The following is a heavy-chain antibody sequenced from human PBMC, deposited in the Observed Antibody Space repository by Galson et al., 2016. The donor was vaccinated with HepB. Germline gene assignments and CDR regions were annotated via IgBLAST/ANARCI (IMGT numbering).Heavy chain of an antibody. CDR3: ARRAGPGWGAFDM. CDR2: INGGGDTT. J-gene: IGHJ3*02. Sequence: SLRLSCAASGFTFSTYVMNWVRQAPGKGLEWVSTINGGGDTTYYADSVKGRFTISRDNSRNTLSLQMNSLRGEDTAVYYCARRAGPGWGAFDMWGQGTMATVS. D-gene: IGHD1-14*01. V-gene: IGHV3-23*01. CDR1: GFTFSTYV.